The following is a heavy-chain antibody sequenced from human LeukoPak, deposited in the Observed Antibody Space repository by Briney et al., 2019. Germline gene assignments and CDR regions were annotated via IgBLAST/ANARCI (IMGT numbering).Heavy chain of an antibody. Sequence: ASVKVSCKASGYTFTNYAIHWVRQAPGQRLEWMGWINAGNGNTKYSQKFQGRVTITRDTSASTAYMELSSLRSEDTAVYYCARVVERFLEWLPYGGAFDIWGQGTMVTVSS. J-gene: IGHJ3*02. CDR1: GYTFTNYA. CDR2: INAGNGNT. CDR3: ARVVERFLEWLPYGGAFDI. D-gene: IGHD3-3*01. V-gene: IGHV1-3*01.